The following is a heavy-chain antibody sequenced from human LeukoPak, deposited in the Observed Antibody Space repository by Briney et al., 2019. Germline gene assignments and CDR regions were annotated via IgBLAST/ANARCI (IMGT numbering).Heavy chain of an antibody. CDR2: IISIFGTA. CDR1: GVTFSSYA. D-gene: IGHD3-16*01. Sequence: SVKFSCKASGVTFSSYAISWVRQAPGQGLEWMGGIISIFGTANYAQKFQGRVTITADKSTRTAYMELSRLRSEDTAVYYCERVGGKWLDPWGQGTLVTVSS. CDR3: ERVGGKWLDP. V-gene: IGHV1-69*06. J-gene: IGHJ5*02.